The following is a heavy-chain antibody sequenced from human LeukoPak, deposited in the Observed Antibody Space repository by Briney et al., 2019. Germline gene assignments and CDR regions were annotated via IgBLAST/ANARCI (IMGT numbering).Heavy chain of an antibody. Sequence: GGSLRLSCAASGFTFSSYAMSWVRQAPGKGLEWVANIKKDGSEKYYVDSVKGRFTISRDDAKNSLYLQMNSLRAEDTAVYYCARDKMETYYYGSVDYYGMDVWGQGTTVTVSS. D-gene: IGHD3-10*01. CDR3: ARDKMETYYYGSVDYYGMDV. V-gene: IGHV3-7*01. CDR1: GFTFSSYA. J-gene: IGHJ6*02. CDR2: IKKDGSEK.